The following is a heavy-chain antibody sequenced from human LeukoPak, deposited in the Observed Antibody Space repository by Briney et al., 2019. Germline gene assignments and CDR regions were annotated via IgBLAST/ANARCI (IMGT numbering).Heavy chain of an antibody. D-gene: IGHD3-10*01. CDR2: ISADDGNT. CDR1: GYKFIDYG. CDR3: ARAGLVRGVIGSFDM. V-gene: IGHV1-18*01. J-gene: IGHJ3*02. Sequence: ASVKVSCKASGYKFIDYGISWVRHAPGQGPEWMGGISADDGNTNYAQKSQGRVTMSTDTSTTTGYMELRSLTSDDTALYYCARAGLVRGVIGSFDMWGQGTLVTVSS.